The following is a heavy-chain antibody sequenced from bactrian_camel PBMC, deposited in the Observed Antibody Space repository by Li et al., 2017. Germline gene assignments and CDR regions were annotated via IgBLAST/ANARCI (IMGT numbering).Heavy chain of an antibody. Sequence: HVQLVESGGGSVQVGGSLRLSCVASVDTIGRYCMGWFRQAPGKGREGLALIDSDGAAKYADSVRGRFIISQDSAKNTAYLQMNSLKPDDSAMYYCAAEWPLAEAQNGFRSRGSLVVRTGEQLSRYNDWGQGTQVTVS. J-gene: IGHJ4*01. CDR3: AAEWPLAEAQNGFRSRGSLVVRTGEQLSRYND. CDR2: IDSDGAA. V-gene: IGHV3S53*01. CDR1: VDTIGRYC. D-gene: IGHD5*01.